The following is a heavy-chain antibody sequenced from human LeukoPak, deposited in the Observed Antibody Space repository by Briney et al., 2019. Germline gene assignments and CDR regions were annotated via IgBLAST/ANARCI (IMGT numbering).Heavy chain of an antibody. CDR1: GFRFEDFG. D-gene: IGHD4-17*01. CDR3: ARGWDGDYAGYFDY. Sequence: GGSLGLSGAASGFRFEDFGMSGVPQAPGRGWGGVFGINWNGGSIGYADSVKGRFTNSRDNAKKSLYLQMNSLRAEDTAFYYCARGWDGDYAGYFDYWGQGILVTVSS. V-gene: IGHV3-20*04. CDR2: INWNGGSI. J-gene: IGHJ4*02.